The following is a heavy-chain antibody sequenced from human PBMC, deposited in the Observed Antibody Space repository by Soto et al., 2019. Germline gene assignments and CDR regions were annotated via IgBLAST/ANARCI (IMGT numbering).Heavy chain of an antibody. J-gene: IGHJ4*02. CDR2: IWYDGSNK. CDR1: GFTFSSYG. Sequence: QVQLVESGGGVVQPGRSLRLSCAASGFTFSSYGMHWVRQAPGKGLEWVAVIWYDGSNKYYADSVKGRFTISRDNSKNTRYLQMNSLRAEDTAVYYCARDLYYDSSGPTVDYWGQGTLVTVSS. V-gene: IGHV3-33*01. CDR3: ARDLYYDSSGPTVDY. D-gene: IGHD3-22*01.